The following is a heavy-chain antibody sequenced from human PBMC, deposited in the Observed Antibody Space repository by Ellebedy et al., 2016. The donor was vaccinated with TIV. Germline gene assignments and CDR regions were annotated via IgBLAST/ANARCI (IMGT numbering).Heavy chain of an antibody. CDR1: GGSVSSGSSY. Sequence: GSLRLXXTVSGGSVSSGSSYWSWIRQPPGKGLEWIGYIYYSGSTNYNPSLKSRVTISVDTSKNQFSLKLSSVTAADTAVYYCARTTYYDILTGYYITYYFDYWGQGTLVTVSS. J-gene: IGHJ4*02. CDR2: IYYSGST. D-gene: IGHD3-9*01. CDR3: ARTTYYDILTGYYITYYFDY. V-gene: IGHV4-61*01.